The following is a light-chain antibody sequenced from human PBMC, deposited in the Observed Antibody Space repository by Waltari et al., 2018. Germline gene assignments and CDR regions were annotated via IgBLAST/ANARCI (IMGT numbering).Light chain of an antibody. J-gene: IGKJ5*01. V-gene: IGKV3-20*01. Sequence: EIVLTQSPGTLSLSPGERATLSCRARQSVSSSYLAWYQPKPGQAPRPLSYGASSMATGIPDRLSGSGSGTDFTLTISRREPEDFAVYYCQQYGSSPITFGQGTRLEIK. CDR2: GAS. CDR3: QQYGSSPIT. CDR1: QSVSSSY.